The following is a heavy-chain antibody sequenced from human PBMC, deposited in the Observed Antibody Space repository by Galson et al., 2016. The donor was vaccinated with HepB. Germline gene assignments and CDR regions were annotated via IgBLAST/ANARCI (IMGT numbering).Heavy chain of an antibody. CDR3: ARFTQEWLDRVYYFDY. CDR2: ISGDGGST. J-gene: IGHJ4*02. D-gene: IGHD6-19*01. Sequence: SLRLSCAASGFTFVRYAMSWVRQAPGKGLEWVSAISGDGGSTYYAGSVQGRFTSSRHRSTNTMYLQMNSLRTDDTAVYYCARFTQEWLDRVYYFDYWGREPWSPSPQ. V-gene: IGHV3-23*01. CDR1: GFTFVRYA.